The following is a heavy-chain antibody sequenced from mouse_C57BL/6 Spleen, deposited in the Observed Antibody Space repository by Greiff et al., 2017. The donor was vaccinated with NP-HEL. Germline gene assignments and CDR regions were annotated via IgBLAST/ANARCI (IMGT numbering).Heavy chain of an antibody. CDR3: TRGDGYYFDY. Sequence: EVQRVESGGGLVQPGGSMKLSCAASGFTFSDAWMDWVRQSPEKGLEWVAEIRNKANNHATYYAESVKGRFTISRDDSKSSVYLQMNSLRAEDTGIYYCTRGDGYYFDYWGQGTTLTVSS. J-gene: IGHJ2*01. CDR2: IRNKANNHAT. CDR1: GFTFSDAW. V-gene: IGHV6-6*01. D-gene: IGHD3-3*01.